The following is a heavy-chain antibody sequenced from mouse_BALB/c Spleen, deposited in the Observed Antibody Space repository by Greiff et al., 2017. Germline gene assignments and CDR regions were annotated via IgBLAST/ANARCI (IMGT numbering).Heavy chain of an antibody. CDR1: GYTFTSYW. Sequence: VQLQQSGTVLARPGASVKMSCKASGYTFTSYWMHWVKQRPGQGLEWIGAIYPGNSDTSYNQKFKGKAKLTAVTSTSTAYMELSSLTNEDSAVYYCTRFTTVVEYFDVWGAGTTVTVSS. V-gene: IGHV1-5*01. CDR2: IYPGNSDT. CDR3: TRFTTVVEYFDV. J-gene: IGHJ1*01. D-gene: IGHD1-1*01.